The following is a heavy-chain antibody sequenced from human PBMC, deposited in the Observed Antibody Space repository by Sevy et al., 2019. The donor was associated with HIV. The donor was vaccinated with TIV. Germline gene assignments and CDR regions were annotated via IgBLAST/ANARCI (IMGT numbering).Heavy chain of an antibody. CDR3: ARVYYYDYSGPGY. CDR1: GYNLNNYY. CDR2: INPSGCST. J-gene: IGHJ4*02. D-gene: IGHD3-22*01. V-gene: IGHV1-46*02. Sequence: ASVKVSCKASGYNLNNYYMHWVRQAPGQGLEWMGLINPSGCSTSYAQKFQGRVTRTRDTSTSTLHMELSSLRSEDTAVYYCARVYYYDYSGPGYWGQGTLVTVSS.